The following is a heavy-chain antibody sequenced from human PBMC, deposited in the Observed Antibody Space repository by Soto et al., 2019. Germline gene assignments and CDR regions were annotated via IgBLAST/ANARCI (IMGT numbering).Heavy chain of an antibody. V-gene: IGHV3-21*01. CDR2: ISSTSSYI. Sequence: GGSLRLSCAASGFTFSSYSMNWVRQAPGRGLEWVSSISSTSSYIYYADSVKGRFIISRDNAKNSLYLQMSSLRAEDTAVYYCARLHPSDTVVVVAAWFSASHIWGQGTMVTVSS. CDR3: ARLHPSDTVVVVAAWFSASHI. CDR1: GFTFSSYS. J-gene: IGHJ3*02. D-gene: IGHD2-15*01.